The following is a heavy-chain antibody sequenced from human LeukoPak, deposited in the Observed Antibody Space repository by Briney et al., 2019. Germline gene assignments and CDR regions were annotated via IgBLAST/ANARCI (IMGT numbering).Heavy chain of an antibody. J-gene: IGHJ5*02. Sequence: GSLRLSCAASGFTCNTFWMCWVRQTPGKGLEWGANIKEDGTKKNYVGSVRGRFTLSRDNAENSLYLQMNSLRAEDTAGYYCARDAAGYDPWGQGTLVTVSS. D-gene: IGHD6-13*01. CDR3: ARDAAGYDP. CDR1: GFTCNTFW. CDR2: IKEDGTKK. V-gene: IGHV3-7*01.